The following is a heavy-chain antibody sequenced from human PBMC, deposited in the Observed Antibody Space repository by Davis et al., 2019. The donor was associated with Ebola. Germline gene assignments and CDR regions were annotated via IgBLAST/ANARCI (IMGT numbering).Heavy chain of an antibody. CDR3: ARGWTARHSINYFDF. CDR1: GFTFSSYA. Sequence: GESLKISCAASGFTFSSYAMHWVRQAPGKGLEWVAVISYDGSNKYYADSVKGRFTISRDDAKNSVYLQMNSLRAEDTAVYYCARGWTARHSINYFDFWGQGALVIVSS. D-gene: IGHD6-6*01. J-gene: IGHJ4*02. CDR2: ISYDGSNK. V-gene: IGHV3-30-3*01.